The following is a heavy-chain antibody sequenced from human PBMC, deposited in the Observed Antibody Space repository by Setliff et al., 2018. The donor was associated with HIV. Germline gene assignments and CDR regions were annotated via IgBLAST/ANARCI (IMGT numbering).Heavy chain of an antibody. CDR3: ARVQVGGYNFYFDY. CDR2: IYYSGST. V-gene: IGHV4-39*01. D-gene: IGHD5-12*01. Sequence: SETLSLTCSVSGGSVSSTSNYWGWIRQPPGKGLEWIGSIYYSGSTYYNPSLKSRVTISVDTSKNQFSPKLSSVTAADTAVCYCARVQVGGYNFYFDYWGQGTQVTVSS. CDR1: GGSVSSTSNY. J-gene: IGHJ4*02.